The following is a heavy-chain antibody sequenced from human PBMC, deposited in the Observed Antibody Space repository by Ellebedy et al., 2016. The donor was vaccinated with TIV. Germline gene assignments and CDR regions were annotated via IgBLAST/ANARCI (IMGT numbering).Heavy chain of an antibody. Sequence: MPSETLSLTCTVSGGPISRYYWTWLRQPPGKALEWIGHIYNNGNTKYNPSLESRVFIFSDTSKNQLSLRLTSVTAADAAVYYGTKDPDYNRGGGGFDTWGQGALVTVSS. J-gene: IGHJ4*01. CDR2: IYNNGNT. CDR3: TKDPDYNRGGGGFDT. D-gene: IGHD3-10*01. V-gene: IGHV4-59*01. CDR1: GGPISRYY.